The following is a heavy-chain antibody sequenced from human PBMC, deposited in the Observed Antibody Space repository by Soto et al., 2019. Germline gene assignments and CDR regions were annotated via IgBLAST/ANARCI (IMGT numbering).Heavy chain of an antibody. CDR3: ARSVFP. CDR1: CGSISSGGYY. CDR2: IYSIGST. J-gene: IGHJ5*02. V-gene: IGHV4-31*03. Sequence: QVQLQEPGPGLVKPSQTLSLTCTVSCGSISSGGYYWNWIRKHPGQGLEWIGYIYSIGSTYYNPSFKSRVTISLDTSKNQFSLKLSSVTAADTAVYDCARSVFPWGQGTLVTVSS.